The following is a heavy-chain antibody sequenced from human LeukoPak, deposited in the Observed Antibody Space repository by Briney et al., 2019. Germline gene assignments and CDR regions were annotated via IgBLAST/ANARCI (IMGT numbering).Heavy chain of an antibody. CDR3: AKFPESYCSGGSCYGFDP. CDR1: GFTFSSYA. J-gene: IGHJ5*02. D-gene: IGHD2-15*01. V-gene: IGHV3-23*01. Sequence: GGSLRLSCAASGFTFSSYAMSWVRQAPGKGLEWVSAISGSGGSTYCADSVKGRFTISRDNSKNTLYLRMNSLRAEDTAVYYCAKFPESYCSGGSCYGFDPWGQGTLVTVSS. CDR2: ISGSGGST.